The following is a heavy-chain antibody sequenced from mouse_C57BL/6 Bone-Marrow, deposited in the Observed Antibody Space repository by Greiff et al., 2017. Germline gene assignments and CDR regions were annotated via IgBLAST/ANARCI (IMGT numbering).Heavy chain of an antibody. D-gene: IGHD3-2*02. CDR2: IYPGSGNT. CDR3: ARPTAQSDY. J-gene: IGHJ2*01. V-gene: IGHV1-66*01. CDR1: GYSFTSYY. Sequence: VQLQESGPELVKPGASVKISCKASGYSFTSYYIHWVKQRPGQGLEWIGWIYPGSGNTKYNEKFKGKATLTADTSSSTAYMQLSSLTSEDSAVYYCARPTAQSDYWGQGTTLTVSS.